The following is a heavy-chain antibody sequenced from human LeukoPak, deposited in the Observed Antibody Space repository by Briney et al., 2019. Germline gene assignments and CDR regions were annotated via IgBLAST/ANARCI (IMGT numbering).Heavy chain of an antibody. D-gene: IGHD4-17*01. J-gene: IGHJ4*02. CDR3: ARHLTGYGDYNYFDY. Sequence: GESLKISCKGSGYSFTSYWISWVRQMPGKGLEWMGRIDPSDSYTNYSPSFQGHVTISADKSISTAYLQWSSLKASDTDMYYCARHLTGYGDYNYFDYWGQGTLVTVSS. CDR1: GYSFTSYW. V-gene: IGHV5-10-1*01. CDR2: IDPSDSYT.